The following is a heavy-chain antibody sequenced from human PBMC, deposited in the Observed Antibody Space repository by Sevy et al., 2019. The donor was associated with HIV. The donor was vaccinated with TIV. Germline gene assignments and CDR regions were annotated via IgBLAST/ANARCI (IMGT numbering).Heavy chain of an antibody. CDR3: ARGGGGVDDGMDV. CDR1: GGSISSYY. Sequence: SETLSLTCTVSGGSISSYYWSWIRQPPGKGREWSGYMYYTGTTNYNPSLQSRVTISVDRSKNQLSLKLSSVTATDTAVYYCARGGGGVDDGMDVWGQGTTVTVSS. J-gene: IGHJ6*02. CDR2: MYYTGTT. D-gene: IGHD3-16*01. V-gene: IGHV4-59*01.